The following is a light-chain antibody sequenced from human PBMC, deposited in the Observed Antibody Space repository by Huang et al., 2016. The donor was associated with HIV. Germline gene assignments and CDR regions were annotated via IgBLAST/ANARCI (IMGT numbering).Light chain of an antibody. CDR3: QHYHSYFST. J-gene: IGKJ4*01. CDR2: QSS. V-gene: IGKV1-5*03. CDR1: QSLSGW. Sequence: DIQMTQSPSTLSASVGDRVSITCRASQSLSGWLAWYQQKPGRAPNLLIYQSSTLQSGVPSRFSGSGSGTEFTLTISSLQPDDFATYYCQHYHSYFSTFGGGTKVEI.